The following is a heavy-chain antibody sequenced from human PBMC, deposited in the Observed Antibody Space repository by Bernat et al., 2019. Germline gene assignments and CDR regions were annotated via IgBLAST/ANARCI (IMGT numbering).Heavy chain of an antibody. D-gene: IGHD3-3*01. V-gene: IGHV3-30*18. CDR3: AKDDGGL. CDR1: GFTFSSYG. Sequence: QVQLVESGGGVVQPGRSLRLSCAASGFTFSSYGMHWVRQAPGKGLEWVAVISYDGSNKYYADSVKGRFTISRDNSKNTLYLQMNSLRAEDTAVYYCAKDDGGLWGQGTLVTVSS. CDR2: ISYDGSNK. J-gene: IGHJ4*02.